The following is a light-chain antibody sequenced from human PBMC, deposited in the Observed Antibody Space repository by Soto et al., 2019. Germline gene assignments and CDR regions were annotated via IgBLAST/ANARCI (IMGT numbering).Light chain of an antibody. V-gene: IGKV1-5*03. J-gene: IGKJ1*01. CDR2: RAS. Sequence: DIPMTQSPSTLSASVGDRVTITCRASQSINNWLAWYQQKPGKAPKLLIYRASSLKHGVPSRFSGRGSGTEFIFTITRLQPDDFATYYCQQYSSASTFGQGTKVEI. CDR1: QSINNW. CDR3: QQYSSAST.